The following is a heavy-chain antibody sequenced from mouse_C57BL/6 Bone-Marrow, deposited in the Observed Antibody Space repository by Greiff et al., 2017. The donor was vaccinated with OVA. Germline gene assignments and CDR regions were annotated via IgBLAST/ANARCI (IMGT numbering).Heavy chain of an antibody. CDR1: GYTFTSYW. J-gene: IGHJ3*01. Sequence: VQLKQSGTELVKPGASVKLSCKASGYTFTSYWMHWVKQRPGQGLEWIGNINPSNGGTNYNEKFKSKATLTVDKSSSTAYMQLSSLTSEDSAVYYCAKGAYYGSSYEAYWGQGTLVAVSA. D-gene: IGHD1-1*01. CDR2: INPSNGGT. V-gene: IGHV1-53*01. CDR3: AKGAYYGSSYEAY.